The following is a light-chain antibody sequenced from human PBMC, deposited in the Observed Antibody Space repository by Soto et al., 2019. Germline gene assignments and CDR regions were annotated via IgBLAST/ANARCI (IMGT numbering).Light chain of an antibody. CDR3: QQRSNWSPLT. CDR2: VAS. V-gene: IGKV3-11*01. CDR1: QSVSTY. J-gene: IGKJ4*01. Sequence: EIVLTQSPATLSLSPGERATLSCRASQSVSTYLAWYQQKPGQAPRLLIYVASNRATGIPARFSGSGSGTDFSLTSSSLEPEDFAVYYCQQRSNWSPLTFGGGTKVEIK.